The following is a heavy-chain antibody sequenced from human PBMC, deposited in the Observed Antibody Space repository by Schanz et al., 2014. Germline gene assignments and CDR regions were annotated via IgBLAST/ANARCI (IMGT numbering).Heavy chain of an antibody. V-gene: IGHV3-48*01. Sequence: EVQLVESGGGVVQPGRSLRLSCAASGFTFSSYGMHWVRQVPGKGLEWLSYIATSSSTRHYADSVKGRVTISRDNAKNSVSLQMRRLRVEDTAVYYCASGVHVSSLQKGLQFWGRGTLVIVSS. CDR2: IATSSSTR. CDR1: GFTFSSYG. D-gene: IGHD3-10*01. CDR3: ASGVHVSSLQKGLQF. J-gene: IGHJ1*01.